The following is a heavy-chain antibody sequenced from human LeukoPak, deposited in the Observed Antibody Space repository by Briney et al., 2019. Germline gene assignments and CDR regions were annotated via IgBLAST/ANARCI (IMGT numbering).Heavy chain of an antibody. Sequence: ASVKVSCKASGYTFTDYYIHCVRQAPGQGLEWMGWFNPNSGGTNYAQEFQGKVTMTGDTSTTTAYMGLSRLRSDDTSVYYCARLALFYHCFYMDVWAKGTMVTVSS. J-gene: IGHJ6*03. D-gene: IGHD3-16*02. CDR3: ARLALFYHCFYMDV. CDR1: GYTFTDYY. CDR2: FNPNSGGT. V-gene: IGHV1-2*02.